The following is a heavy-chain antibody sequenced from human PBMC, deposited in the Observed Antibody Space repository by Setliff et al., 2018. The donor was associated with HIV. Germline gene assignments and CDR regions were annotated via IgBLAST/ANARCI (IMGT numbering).Heavy chain of an antibody. CDR2: IYYSGDT. V-gene: IGHV4-30-4*01. J-gene: IGHJ4*02. CDR3: ARVPFGSGSYYFDL. CDR1: GASVNSDDYY. Sequence: LSLTCTVSGASVNSDDYYWSWIRQTPGKGLEWIGYIYYSGDTYYNATLQSRATILLDTSKNQFFLTLTSVTAADTAVYFCARVPFGSGSYYFDLWGQGTLVTVSS. D-gene: IGHD3-10*01.